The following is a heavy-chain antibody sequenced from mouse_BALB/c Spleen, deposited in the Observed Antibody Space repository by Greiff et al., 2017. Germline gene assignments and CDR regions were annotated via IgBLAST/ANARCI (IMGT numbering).Heavy chain of an antibody. Sequence: EVQLQESGPGLVKPSQSLSLTCTVTGYSITSDYAWNWIRQFPGNKLEWMGYISYSGSTSYNPSLKSRISITRDTSKNQFFLQLNSVTTEDTATYYCARRGYGNWFAYWGQGTLVTVSA. CDR2: ISYSGST. V-gene: IGHV3-2*02. D-gene: IGHD2-10*02. CDR3: ARRGYGNWFAY. CDR1: GYSITSDYA. J-gene: IGHJ3*01.